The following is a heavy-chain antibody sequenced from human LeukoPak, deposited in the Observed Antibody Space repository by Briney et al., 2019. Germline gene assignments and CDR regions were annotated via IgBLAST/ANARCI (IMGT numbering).Heavy chain of an antibody. CDR3: ARVYYYYDSSGILTLYFDY. CDR1: GYTFTSYY. J-gene: IGHJ4*02. Sequence: GASVKVSCKTSGYTFTSYYMHWVRQAPGQGLEWMGWVNPTSGGTNYAQKFQGRVTMTWDTSISTAYMELSRLRSDDTAVYYCARVYYYYDSSGILTLYFDYWGQGTLVTVSS. D-gene: IGHD3-22*01. CDR2: VNPTSGGT. V-gene: IGHV1-2*02.